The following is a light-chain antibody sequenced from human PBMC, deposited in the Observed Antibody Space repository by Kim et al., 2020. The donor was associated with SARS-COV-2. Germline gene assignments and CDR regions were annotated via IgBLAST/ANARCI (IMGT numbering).Light chain of an antibody. J-gene: IGLJ3*02. V-gene: IGLV3-19*01. Sequence: SSELTQDPAVSVALGQTVRITCQGDSLRSYYASWYQPKPGQAPVLVIYGKNNRPSGIPDRFSGSSSGNTASLTITGAQAEDEADYYCNSRDSSGNHQVFG. CDR1: SLRSYY. CDR3: NSRDSSGNHQV. CDR2: GKN.